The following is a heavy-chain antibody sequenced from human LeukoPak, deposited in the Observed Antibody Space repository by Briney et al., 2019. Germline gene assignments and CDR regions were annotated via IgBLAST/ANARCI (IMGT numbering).Heavy chain of an antibody. V-gene: IGHV3-48*01. CDR2: ISSSSSTM. CDR1: GFTFSSYS. J-gene: IGHJ5*02. Sequence: PGGSLRLSCAASGFTFSSYSMNWVRQAPGKGLEWVSYISSSSSTMYYADSVKGRFTISRDNAKNSLYLQMNSLRAEDTAIYYCARGPQFSGPGWFDPWGQGTLVTVSS. CDR3: ARGPQFSGPGWFDP. D-gene: IGHD3-10*01.